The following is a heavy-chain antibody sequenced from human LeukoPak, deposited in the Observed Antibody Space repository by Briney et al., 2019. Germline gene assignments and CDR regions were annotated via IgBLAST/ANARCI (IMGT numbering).Heavy chain of an antibody. Sequence: GGSLRLSCAASGLTFSNYAMTWVRQAPGKGLEWVSGISGSGSSTYYADSVKGRFTLSRDYPKNTLYLQMNSLRAEDTAVYFCAKYSGSYYYPPNWDSWGQGTLVTVSS. CDR2: ISGSGSST. CDR1: GLTFSNYA. J-gene: IGHJ4*02. CDR3: AKYSGSYYYPPNWDS. V-gene: IGHV3-23*01. D-gene: IGHD1-26*01.